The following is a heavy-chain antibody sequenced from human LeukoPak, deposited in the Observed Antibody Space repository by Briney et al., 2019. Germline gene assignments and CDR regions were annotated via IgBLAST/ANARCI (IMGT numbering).Heavy chain of an antibody. D-gene: IGHD3-22*01. CDR2: IYYSGST. CDR1: GGSISSYY. V-gene: IGHV4-59*12. Sequence: PSETLSLTCTVSGGSISSYYWSWIRQPPGKGLEWIGYIYYSGSTNYNPSLKSRVTISVDTSKNQFSLKLSSVTAADTAVYYCARVSGYYYDSSGQGAREFDYWGQGTLVTVSS. CDR3: ARVSGYYYDSSGQGAREFDY. J-gene: IGHJ4*02.